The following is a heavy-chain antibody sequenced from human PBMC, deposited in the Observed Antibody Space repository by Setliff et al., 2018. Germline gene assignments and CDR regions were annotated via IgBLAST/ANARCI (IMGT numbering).Heavy chain of an antibody. Sequence: GASVKVSCKAPGGTFSRYAISWVRQAPGQGLEGMGGSRPMYITTKYAQKFQGRVTITTDESTTTAYMELSSLRSEDTAVYYCATGPDIVSTTSYYYYMDVWGKGTTVTVSS. J-gene: IGHJ6*03. CDR3: ATGPDIVSTTSYYYYMDV. CDR2: SRPMYITT. CDR1: GGTFSRYA. D-gene: IGHD5-12*01. V-gene: IGHV1-69*05.